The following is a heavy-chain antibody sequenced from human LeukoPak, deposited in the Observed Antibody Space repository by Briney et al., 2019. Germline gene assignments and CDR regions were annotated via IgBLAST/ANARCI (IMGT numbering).Heavy chain of an antibody. CDR2: TYYRSKWYN. Sequence: SQTLSLTCAISGDSVSSNSATWNWIRQSPSRGLEWLGRTYYRSKWYNDYAVSVKSRITINPDTSKNQFSLQLNSVTPEDTAVYYCARDVYYYDSSGYPGGYWGQGTLVTVSS. V-gene: IGHV6-1*01. CDR1: GDSVSSNSAT. CDR3: ARDVYYYDSSGYPGGY. J-gene: IGHJ4*02. D-gene: IGHD3-22*01.